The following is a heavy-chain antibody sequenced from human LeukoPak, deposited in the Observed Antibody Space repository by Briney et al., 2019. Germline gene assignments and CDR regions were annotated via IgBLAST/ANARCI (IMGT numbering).Heavy chain of an antibody. D-gene: IGHD3-3*01. V-gene: IGHV1-2*02. J-gene: IGHJ6*03. Sequence: GASVKVSCKASGYTFTGHYMHWVRQAPGQGLEWMGWINPNSGGTNYAQKFQGRVTMTRDTSISTAYMELSRMRSDDTAVYYCARAHYDFWSGYPDRTLNYYYYYMDVWGKGTTVTVSS. CDR1: GYTFTGHY. CDR3: ARAHYDFWSGYPDRTLNYYYYYMDV. CDR2: INPNSGGT.